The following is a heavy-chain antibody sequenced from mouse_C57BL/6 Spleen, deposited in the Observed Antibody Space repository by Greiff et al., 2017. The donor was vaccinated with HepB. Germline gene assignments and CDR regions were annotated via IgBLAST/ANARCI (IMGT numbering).Heavy chain of an antibody. J-gene: IGHJ1*03. CDR3: ARLYGSSYRWYFDV. CDR2: ISSGSSTI. V-gene: IGHV5-17*01. CDR1: GFTFSDYG. Sequence: EVKLVESGGGLVKPGGSLKLSCAASGFTFSDYGMHWVRQAPEKGLEWVAYISSGSSTIYYADTVKVRFTISRDNAKNTLFLQMTSLRSEDTAMYYCARLYGSSYRWYFDVWGTGTTVTVSS. D-gene: IGHD1-1*01.